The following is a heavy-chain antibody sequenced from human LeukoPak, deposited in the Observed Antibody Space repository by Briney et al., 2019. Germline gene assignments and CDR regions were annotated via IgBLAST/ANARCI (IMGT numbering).Heavy chain of an antibody. Sequence: GRSPRLSCAASGFTFSSYAMHWVRQAPGKGLEWVAVISYDGSNKYYADSVKGRFTISRDNSKNTLYLQMNSLRAEDTAVYYCARDTYYEFGYWGQGTLVTVSS. V-gene: IGHV3-30-3*01. J-gene: IGHJ4*02. CDR3: ARDTYYEFGY. CDR1: GFTFSSYA. D-gene: IGHD3-22*01. CDR2: ISYDGSNK.